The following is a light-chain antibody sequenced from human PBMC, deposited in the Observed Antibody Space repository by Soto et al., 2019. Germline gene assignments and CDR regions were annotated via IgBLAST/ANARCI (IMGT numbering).Light chain of an antibody. CDR2: AAS. CDR3: QQSYRAPLT. J-gene: IGKJ3*01. V-gene: IGKV1-39*01. Sequence: DIQMTQSPSSLSASVGDRVTITCRASQTINTYLNWYQQKPGKAPKLLIHAASSLQSGVPSRFSGSGSGTDFTLTISSLQPEDFATYSCQQSYRAPLTFGPGTKVAI. CDR1: QTINTY.